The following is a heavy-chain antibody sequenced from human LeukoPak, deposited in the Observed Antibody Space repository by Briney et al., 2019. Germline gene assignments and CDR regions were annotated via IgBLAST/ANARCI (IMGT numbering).Heavy chain of an antibody. J-gene: IGHJ4*02. V-gene: IGHV3-48*01. CDR1: GFTFSSYS. D-gene: IGHD4-17*01. CDR3: AKDPSHYGDYEFDY. Sequence: GGSLRLSCAASGFTFSSYSMNWVRQAPGKGLEWVSYISSSSSTIYYADSVKGRFTISRDNSKNTLYLQMNSLRAEDTAVYYCAKDPSHYGDYEFDYWGQGTLVTVSS. CDR2: ISSSSSTI.